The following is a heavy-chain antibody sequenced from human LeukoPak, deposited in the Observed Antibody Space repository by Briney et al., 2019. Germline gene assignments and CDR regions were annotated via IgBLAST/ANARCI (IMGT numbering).Heavy chain of an antibody. CDR1: GYTFTRYY. CDR3: ARERSSGYNDAFDI. V-gene: IGHV1-46*01. Sequence: GASVKVSCKASGYTFTRYYMHWVRQAPGQGLEWMGIINPSGGNTNYAQKFQGRVTMTRDMSTSTVYMELSSLRSEDTAGYYCARERSSGYNDAFDIWGQGTMVTVSS. D-gene: IGHD3-22*01. CDR2: INPSGGNT. J-gene: IGHJ3*02.